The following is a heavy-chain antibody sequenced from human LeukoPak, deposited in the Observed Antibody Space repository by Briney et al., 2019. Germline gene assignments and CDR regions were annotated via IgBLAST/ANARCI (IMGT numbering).Heavy chain of an antibody. V-gene: IGHV4-39*01. CDR1: GGSISNSNYY. J-gene: IGHJ3*02. CDR3: ASDVNDDFDI. Sequence: PSETLSLTCTVSGGSISNSNYYWGWIRQPPGKGLEWIGSIYYSGSTYYNPSLKSRVTISVDTSKNQFSLKLSSVTAADTAVYYCASDVNDDFDIWGQGTMVTVSS. CDR2: IYYSGST.